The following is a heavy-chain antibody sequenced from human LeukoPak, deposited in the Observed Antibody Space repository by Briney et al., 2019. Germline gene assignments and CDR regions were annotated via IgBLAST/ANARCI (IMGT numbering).Heavy chain of an antibody. CDR1: GGSISSYY. V-gene: IGHV4-59*01. Sequence: SETLSLTCTVSGGSISSYYWSWIRQPPGKGLEWIGYIYYSGSTNYNPSLKSRVTKSVDTSKNQFSLKLSSVTAADTAVYYCARGPHYDILTGYYSNFDYWGQGTLVTVSS. J-gene: IGHJ4*02. D-gene: IGHD3-9*01. CDR2: IYYSGST. CDR3: ARGPHYDILTGYYSNFDY.